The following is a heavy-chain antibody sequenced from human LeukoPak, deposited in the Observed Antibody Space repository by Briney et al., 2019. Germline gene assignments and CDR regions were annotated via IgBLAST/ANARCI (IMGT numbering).Heavy chain of an antibody. J-gene: IGHJ4*02. CDR1: GGSISSGSYY. V-gene: IGHV4-61*02. CDR2: IYTSGSA. D-gene: IGHD6-19*01. CDR3: ARDRTLAGLDD. Sequence: SQTLSLTCTVSGGSISSGSYYWSWIRQPAGKGLEWIGRIYTSGSANYNPSLKSRVTISVDTSKNQFSLKLSSVTAADTAVYYCARDRTLAGLDDWGQATLVTVSS.